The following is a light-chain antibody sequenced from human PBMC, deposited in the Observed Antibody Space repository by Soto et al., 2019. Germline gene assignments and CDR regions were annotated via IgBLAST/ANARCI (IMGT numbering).Light chain of an antibody. CDR1: QSVSSK. V-gene: IGKV3-20*01. CDR2: GAS. Sequence: EIVMTHSPATLSVSPCERATLSFSASQSVSSKLAWYQQKPGQAPRLLIYGASKRATGIPDRFSGSGSGRDFTLTISGLEPEDFAVYYCQQYGSSPLISFGQGTRLEIK. CDR3: QQYGSSPLIS. J-gene: IGKJ5*01.